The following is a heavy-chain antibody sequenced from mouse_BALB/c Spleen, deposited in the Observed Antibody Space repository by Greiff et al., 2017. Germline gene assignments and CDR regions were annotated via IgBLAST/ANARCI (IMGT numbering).Heavy chain of an antibody. J-gene: IGHJ2*01. CDR1: GFTFSSYA. Sequence: EVKLVESGGGLVKPGGSLKLSCAASGFTFSSYAMSWVRQSPEKRLEWVAYISSGGGSTYYPDTVKGRFTISRDNAKNTLYLQMSSLKSEDTAMYYCARQPGYFDYWGQGTTLTVSS. CDR3: ARQPGYFDY. V-gene: IGHV5-12-1*01. CDR2: ISSGGGST.